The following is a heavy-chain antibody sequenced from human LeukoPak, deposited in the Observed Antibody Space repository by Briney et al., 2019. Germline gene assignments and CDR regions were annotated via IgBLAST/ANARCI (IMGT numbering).Heavy chain of an antibody. V-gene: IGHV5-51*01. CDR3: ARGYCSGGSCYGFDP. D-gene: IGHD2-15*01. J-gene: IGHJ5*02. Sequence: GESLKISCKGSGYSFTSYWIGGVRQMPGKGLEWMGIIYPGDSDTRYSPSFQGQVTISADKSISTAYLQWSSLKASDTAMYYCARGYCSGGSCYGFDPWGQGTLVTVSS. CDR2: IYPGDSDT. CDR1: GYSFTSYW.